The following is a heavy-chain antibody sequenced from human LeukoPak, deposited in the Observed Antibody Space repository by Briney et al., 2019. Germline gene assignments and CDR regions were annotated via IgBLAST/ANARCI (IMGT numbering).Heavy chain of an antibody. D-gene: IGHD2-2*01. CDR1: GFTFSSYG. J-gene: IGHJ4*02. CDR2: IRYDGSNK. Sequence: GGSLRLSCAASGFTFSSYGMHWVRQAPGKGLEWVAFIRYDGSNKYYAASVKGRFTISRDNSKNTLYLQMNSLRAEDTAVYYCSKDGGVWAVLPATMSYWGQGTLVTVSS. CDR3: SKDGGVWAVLPATMSY. V-gene: IGHV3-30*02.